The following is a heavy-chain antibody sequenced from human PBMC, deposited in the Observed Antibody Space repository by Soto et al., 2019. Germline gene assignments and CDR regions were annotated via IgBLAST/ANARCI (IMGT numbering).Heavy chain of an antibody. CDR3: ARQRPTDGRWEFANYYGMDV. D-gene: IGHD1-26*01. CDR1: SFSISSGYY. Sequence: SETLSLTCAVSSFSISSGYYWGWVRQPPGKGLEWIGSIYHSGTTNYSPSLKSRVTISIDTSKNQFSLKLSSVTAADTAVYYCARQRPTDGRWEFANYYGMDVWGQGTPVTVSS. CDR2: IYHSGTT. V-gene: IGHV4-38-2*01. J-gene: IGHJ6*02.